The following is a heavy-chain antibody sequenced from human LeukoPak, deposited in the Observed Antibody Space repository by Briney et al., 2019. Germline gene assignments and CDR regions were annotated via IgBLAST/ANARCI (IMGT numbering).Heavy chain of an antibody. CDR2: INPNSGGT. J-gene: IGHJ6*03. V-gene: IGHV1-2*02. Sequence: ASVKVSCKASGYTFTGYYMHWVRQAPGQGLEWMGWINPNSGGTNYAQKFQGRVTMTRDTSISTAYMELSKLRSDDTAVYYCARAGYYYYYMDVWGKGTTVTVSS. CDR1: GYTFTGYY. D-gene: IGHD6-19*01. CDR3: ARAGYYYYYMDV.